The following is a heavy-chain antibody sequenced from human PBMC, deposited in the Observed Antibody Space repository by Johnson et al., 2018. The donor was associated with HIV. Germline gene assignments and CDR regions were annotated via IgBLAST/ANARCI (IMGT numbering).Heavy chain of an antibody. CDR2: ISYDGSDK. J-gene: IGHJ3*02. D-gene: IGHD4-17*01. CDR3: AKGPAYDGDYLHDAFDI. Sequence: QVQLVESGGGVVQPGGSLRLSCAASGFTFSSYGMHWARQAPGKGLEWVATISYDGSDKYFADSVKGRFTIFRANSQNTLYLQLNSLRAEDTAVYYCAKGPAYDGDYLHDAFDIWGQGTMVTVSS. CDR1: GFTFSSYG. V-gene: IGHV3-30*18.